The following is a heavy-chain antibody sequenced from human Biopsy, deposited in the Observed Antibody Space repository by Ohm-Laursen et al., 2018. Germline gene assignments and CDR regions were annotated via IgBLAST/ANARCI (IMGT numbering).Heavy chain of an antibody. V-gene: IGHV4-59*02. CDR1: GDSVTKYY. D-gene: IGHD2-15*01. CDR3: ARMFARPGPCSGGTCYPGDDY. CDR2: IYYSVMT. J-gene: IGHJ4*02. Sequence: SDTLSLTCTVSGDSVTKYYWSWIRQPPGKGLEWIGHIYYSVMTNYNPSLQSRVSISVDTSRNQVSLTLSSVTAADTAVYYCARMFARPGPCSGGTCYPGDDYWGQGTLVTVSS.